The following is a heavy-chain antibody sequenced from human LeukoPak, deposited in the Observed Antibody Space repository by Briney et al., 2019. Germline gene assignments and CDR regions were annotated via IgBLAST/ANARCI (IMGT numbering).Heavy chain of an antibody. Sequence: GGSLRLSCAASGFTFSNYWMHWVRQVPGKGLVWVSRIDGGGNNRNYADSVKGRFSISRDNVKSTLYLQMNSLRAEDTAVYYCARGPGSSGGAYVGDYWGHGTLVTVSS. CDR3: ARGPGSSGGAYVGDY. CDR2: IDGGGNNR. V-gene: IGHV3-74*01. J-gene: IGHJ4*01. D-gene: IGHD3-22*01. CDR1: GFTFSNYW.